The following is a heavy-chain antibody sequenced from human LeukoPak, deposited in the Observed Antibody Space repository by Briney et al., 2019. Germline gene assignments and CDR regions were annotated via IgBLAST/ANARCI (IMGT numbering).Heavy chain of an antibody. V-gene: IGHV3-23*01. D-gene: IGHD3-10*01. CDR2: ISGSGGST. J-gene: IGHJ5*02. CDR1: GFTFSNYA. Sequence: GGSLRLSCAASGFTFSNYAMSWVRQAPGKGLEWVSAISGSGGSTYYADAVKGRFTISRDKSKNTLYLQMNSLRAEDTAVYYCARPGSPRGGVRGGNWFDPWGQGTLVTVSS. CDR3: ARPGSPRGGVRGGNWFDP.